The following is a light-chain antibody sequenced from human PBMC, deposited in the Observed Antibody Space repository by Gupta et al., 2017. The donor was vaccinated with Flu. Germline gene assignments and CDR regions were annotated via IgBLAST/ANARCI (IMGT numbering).Light chain of an antibody. J-gene: IGLJ2*01. CDR3: CSYASGRTFGVV. CDR2: EGN. CDR1: SSDLGSYHL. Sequence: QSALTQPASVSGSPGQSITISCTGTSSDLGSYHLVSWFQQRPGKAPKLVIYEGNKRPSGVSDRFSGSKSGNTASLTISGLQAEDEADYYCCSYASGRTFGVVFGGGTKLTVL. V-gene: IGLV2-23*03.